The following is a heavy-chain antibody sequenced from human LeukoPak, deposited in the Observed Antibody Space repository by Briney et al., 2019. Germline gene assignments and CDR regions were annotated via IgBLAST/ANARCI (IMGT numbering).Heavy chain of an antibody. V-gene: IGHV3-23*01. CDR1: GFTFSRYS. J-gene: IGHJ4*02. CDR3: AKEYIWYYYDSSGDY. CDR2: MSVSSGLI. Sequence: PGGSLRLSCAASGFTFSRYSMNWVRQAPGKGLEWVSSMSVSSGLIYYADSVKGRFTISRDNSKNTLYLQMNSLRAEDTAVYYCAKEYIWYYYDSSGDYWGQGTLVTVSS. D-gene: IGHD3-22*01.